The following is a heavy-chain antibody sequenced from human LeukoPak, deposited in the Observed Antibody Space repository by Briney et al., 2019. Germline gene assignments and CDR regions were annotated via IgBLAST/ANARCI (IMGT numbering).Heavy chain of an antibody. CDR3: AREVPDY. J-gene: IGHJ4*02. CDR1: GPSFSDNY. Sequence: SGGSRTLSWAAAGPSFSDNYIGCDRQAPRKWLEWVGRIKNKVSNYMTQYARSVKGRFTIYRDDSKNSLYLQMNNLKTEDTAVYYCAREVPDYWGQGTLVTVSS. CDR2: IKNKVSNYMT. V-gene: IGHV3-72*01.